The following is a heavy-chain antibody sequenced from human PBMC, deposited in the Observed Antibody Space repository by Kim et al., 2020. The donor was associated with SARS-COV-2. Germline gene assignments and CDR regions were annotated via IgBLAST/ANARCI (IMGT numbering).Heavy chain of an antibody. V-gene: IGHV3-7*04. D-gene: IGHD2-2*01. J-gene: IGHJ6*03. CDR3: ARGYCSSTSCSYMDV. Sequence: DSVKGRFTISRDNAKNSLYLQMNSLRAEDTAVYYCARGYCSSTSCSYMDVWGKGTTVTVSS.